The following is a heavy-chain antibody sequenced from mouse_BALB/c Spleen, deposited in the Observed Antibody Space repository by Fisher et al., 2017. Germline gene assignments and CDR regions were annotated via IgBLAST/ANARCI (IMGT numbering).Heavy chain of an antibody. Sequence: RFTISRDNAKNTLYLEMSSLRSEDTAMYYCARKNLLLRPMDYWGQGTSVTVSS. D-gene: IGHD1-1*01. J-gene: IGHJ4*01. CDR3: ARKNLLLRPMDY. V-gene: IGHV5-9-1*01.